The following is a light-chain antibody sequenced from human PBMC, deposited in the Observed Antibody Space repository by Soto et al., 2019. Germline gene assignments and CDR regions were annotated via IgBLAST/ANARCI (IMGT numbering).Light chain of an antibody. CDR2: DVS. Sequence: QSALTQPASVSGSPGQSITISCTGTSSDVGGYNYVSWYQRHPGKAPKLMIYDVSHRPSGVSNRFSGSKSGNTASLTISGFQDEDEADYFCSSYTSSSTLVFGGGTKVTVL. V-gene: IGLV2-14*01. J-gene: IGLJ2*01. CDR1: SSDVGGYNY. CDR3: SSYTSSSTLV.